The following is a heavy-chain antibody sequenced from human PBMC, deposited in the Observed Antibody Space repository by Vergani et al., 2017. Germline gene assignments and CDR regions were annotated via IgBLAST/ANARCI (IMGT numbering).Heavy chain of an antibody. Sequence: QVQLVQSGAEVKKPGASVKVSCKASGYTFTSYYMHWVRQAPGQGLEWRGIINPSGGSTSYAQKFQGRVTMTRDTSTSTVYMELSSLRPEDTAVYYCASHRGLWFGELPPYYYYGMDVWGQGTTVTVSS. D-gene: IGHD3-10*01. V-gene: IGHV1-46*03. CDR3: ASHRGLWFGELPPYYYYGMDV. J-gene: IGHJ6*02. CDR1: GYTFTSYY. CDR2: INPSGGST.